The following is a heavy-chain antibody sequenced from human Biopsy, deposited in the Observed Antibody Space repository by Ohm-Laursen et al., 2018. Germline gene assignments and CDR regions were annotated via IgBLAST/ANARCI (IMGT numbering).Heavy chain of an antibody. CDR1: GASIISGGHF. V-gene: IGHV4-31*02. CDR2: IYYSGST. Sequence: TLSLTCTVSGASIISGGHFWNWIRQHPGKGLEWIGYIYYSGSTYYNPSLKSRVSISVDTSKNQFSLRLTSVTAADTAVYYCARVGRAAPFDSWGQGTLVTVSS. J-gene: IGHJ4*02. D-gene: IGHD6-13*01. CDR3: ARVGRAAPFDS.